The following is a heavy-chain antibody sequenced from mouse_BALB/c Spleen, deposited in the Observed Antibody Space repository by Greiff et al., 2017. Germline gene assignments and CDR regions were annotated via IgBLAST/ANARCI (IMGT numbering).Heavy chain of an antibody. CDR3: ARSTMITTAWFAY. CDR2: ISSGGSYT. CDR1: GFTFSSYA. Sequence: EVQGVESGGGLVKPGGSLKLSCAASGFTFSSYAMSWVRQSPEKRLEWVAEISSGGSYTYYPDTVTGRFTISRDNAKNTLYLEMSSLRSEDTAMYYCARSTMITTAWFAYWGQGTLVTVSA. J-gene: IGHJ3*01. V-gene: IGHV5-9-4*01. D-gene: IGHD2-4*01.